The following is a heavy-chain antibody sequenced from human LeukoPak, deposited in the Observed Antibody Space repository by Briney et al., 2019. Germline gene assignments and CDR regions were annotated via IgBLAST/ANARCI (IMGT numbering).Heavy chain of an antibody. Sequence: SETLSLTCTVSGYSINTNYYWGWIRQPPGKGLEWIGSIYHSGGTYYSPSLKSRVTISVDTSKNQFSLELTSVTAEDTAVYYCARSRYGFCGGDCSMAGFDYWGQGTLVTVSS. CDR1: GYSINTNYY. CDR3: ARSRYGFCGGDCSMAGFDY. D-gene: IGHD2-21*02. V-gene: IGHV4-38-2*02. J-gene: IGHJ4*02. CDR2: IYHSGGT.